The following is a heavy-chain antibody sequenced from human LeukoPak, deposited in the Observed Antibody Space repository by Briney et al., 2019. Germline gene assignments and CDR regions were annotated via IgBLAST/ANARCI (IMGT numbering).Heavy chain of an antibody. CDR3: AKDHSSSWYGYFDY. D-gene: IGHD6-13*01. V-gene: IGHV3-23*01. Sequence: GGSLRLSCVASGFTFSNAWMSWVRQAPGKGLEWVSAISGSGGSTYYADSVKGRFTISRDNSKNTLYLQMNSLRAEDTAVYYCAKDHSSSWYGYFDYWGQGTLVTVSS. J-gene: IGHJ4*02. CDR1: GFTFSNAW. CDR2: ISGSGGST.